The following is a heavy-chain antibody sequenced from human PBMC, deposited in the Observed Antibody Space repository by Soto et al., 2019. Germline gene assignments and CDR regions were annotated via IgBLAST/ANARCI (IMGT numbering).Heavy chain of an antibody. CDR1: GFTFSSYA. D-gene: IGHD1-7*01. CDR3: AAPNLFYNWNYGALDY. V-gene: IGHV3-30-3*01. Sequence: HPGGSLRLSCAASGFTFSSYAMHWVRQAPGKGLEWVAVISYDGSNKYYADSVKGRFTISRDNSKNTLYLQMNSLRAEDTAVYYCAAPNLFYNWNYGALDYWGQGTLVTVSS. J-gene: IGHJ4*02. CDR2: ISYDGSNK.